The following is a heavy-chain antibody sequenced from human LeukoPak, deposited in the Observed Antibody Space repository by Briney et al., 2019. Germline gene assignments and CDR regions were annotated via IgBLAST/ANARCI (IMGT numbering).Heavy chain of an antibody. J-gene: IGHJ6*02. Sequence: GGSLRLSCAASGFTFSSYGIHWVRQAPGKGLEWVAVISYDGSNKYYADSVKGRFTISRENSKNTLYLQMSSLRAEDTAVYYCARDSRFLEWLLPPLVGMDVWGRGTTVTVSS. V-gene: IGHV3-30-3*01. D-gene: IGHD3-3*01. CDR2: ISYDGSNK. CDR3: ARDSRFLEWLLPPLVGMDV. CDR1: GFTFSSYG.